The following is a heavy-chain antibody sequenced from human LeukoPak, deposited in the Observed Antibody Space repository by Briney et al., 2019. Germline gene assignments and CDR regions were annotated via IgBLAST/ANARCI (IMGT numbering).Heavy chain of an antibody. J-gene: IGHJ4*02. CDR2: ISSSSSYI. V-gene: IGHV3-21*01. D-gene: IGHD3-10*01. Sequence: GGSLRLSCAASGFTFSSYSMNWVRQAPGKGLEWVSSISSSSSYIYYADSVKGRFTISRDNAKNTLYLQMNSLRAEDTAVYYCARASYGSGILDYWGQGTLVTVSS. CDR3: ARASYGSGILDY. CDR1: GFTFSSYS.